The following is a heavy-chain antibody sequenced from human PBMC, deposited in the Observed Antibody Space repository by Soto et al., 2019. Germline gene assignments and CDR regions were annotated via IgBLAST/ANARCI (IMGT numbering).Heavy chain of an antibody. CDR2: VYYTGST. CDR1: GDSICTFY. V-gene: IGHV4-59*01. CDR3: ARGRTVRNYADDSSDYFYFFDY. D-gene: IGHD3-22*01. J-gene: IGHJ4*02. Sequence: SETLSLTCTVSGDSICTFYSGWMRHSPGNELEWIWYVYYTGSTNYNPSLKSRVTISVDRSKNQFSLKLTSANAADAAVYYCARGRTVRNYADDSSDYFYFFDYWGQGTQVTVSS.